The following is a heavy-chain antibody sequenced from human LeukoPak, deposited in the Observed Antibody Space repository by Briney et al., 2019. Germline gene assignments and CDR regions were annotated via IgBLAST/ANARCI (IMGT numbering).Heavy chain of an antibody. CDR1: GGSISSYY. Sequence: SETLALTCTVSGGSISSYYWSWIRQPPGKGLEWIGYIYYSGSTNYNTSLKSRVTISVDTSKNQFSLKLSSVTAADTAVYYCARHSGRGGPGDPGIDYWGRGTLVTVSS. J-gene: IGHJ4*02. D-gene: IGHD1-14*01. CDR3: ARHSGRGGPGDPGIDY. CDR2: IYYSGST. V-gene: IGHV4-59*08.